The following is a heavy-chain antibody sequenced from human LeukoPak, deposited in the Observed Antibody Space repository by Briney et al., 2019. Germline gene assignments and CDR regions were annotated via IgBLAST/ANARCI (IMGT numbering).Heavy chain of an antibody. J-gene: IGHJ4*02. CDR1: GFSFRDSY. CDR3: ARDPRDSSSWFYFDY. V-gene: IGHV3-11*01. Sequence: GGSLRLSCAASGFSFRDSYMTWIRQAPGKGLEWVSYISSSGGTIYYTDSVKGRFTISRDNAKNSLYLQMNSLRAEDTAVYYCARDPRDSSSWFYFDYWGQGTLVTVSS. CDR2: ISSSGGTI. D-gene: IGHD6-13*01.